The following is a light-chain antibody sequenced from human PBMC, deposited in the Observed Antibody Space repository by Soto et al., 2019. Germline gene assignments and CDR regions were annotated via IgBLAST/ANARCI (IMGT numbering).Light chain of an antibody. CDR1: SSDVGGYNY. CDR2: EVI. V-gene: IGLV2-14*01. J-gene: IGLJ1*01. CDR3: NSYTSKSTGV. Sequence: QSALTQPASVSGSPGQSITISCTGTSSDVGGYNYVSWYQQHPGKAPKLIIYEVINRPSGVSNRFSGSKSGNTAALTSSGLQDEDEADYYCNSYTSKSTGVFGTGTKLTVL.